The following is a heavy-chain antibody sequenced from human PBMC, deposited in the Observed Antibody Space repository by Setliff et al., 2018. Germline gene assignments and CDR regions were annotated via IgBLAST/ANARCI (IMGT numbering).Heavy chain of an antibody. D-gene: IGHD3-10*01. CDR2: IYPGDSIT. CDR1: GYSFSTCW. V-gene: IGHV5-51*01. Sequence: GESLKISCKGSGYSFSTCWIGWVRQMPGKGMEWMGIIYPGDSITRYSPSFQGQVTISVDKSINTAYLQWSSLRASDTAIYYCARHPYYYGSGTYLDNNNRWFDPWGQGTLVTVSS. CDR3: ARHPYYYGSGTYLDNNNRWFDP. J-gene: IGHJ5*02.